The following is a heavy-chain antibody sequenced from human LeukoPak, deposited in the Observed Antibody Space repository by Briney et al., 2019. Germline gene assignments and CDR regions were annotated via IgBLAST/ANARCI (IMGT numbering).Heavy chain of an antibody. D-gene: IGHD3-10*01. CDR2: IYYSGST. J-gene: IGHJ4*02. Sequence: SETLSLTCTVSGGSISSSNYYWGWIRQPPGKGLEWIGSIYYSGSTYYNPSLKSRVTISVDTSKNQFSLKLSSVTAADTAVYYCARDGITMFGGVILYYFDYWGKGPRVTFSS. CDR1: GGSISSSNYY. V-gene: IGHV4-39*07. CDR3: ARDGITMFGGVILYYFDY.